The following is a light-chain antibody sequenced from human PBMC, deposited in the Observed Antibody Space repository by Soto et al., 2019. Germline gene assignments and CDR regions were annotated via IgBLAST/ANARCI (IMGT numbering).Light chain of an antibody. CDR2: DAS. J-gene: IGKJ2*01. CDR1: QRFSTW. CDR3: QQYKSSPYT. V-gene: IGKV1-5*01. Sequence: DIQMTQSPSTLSASVGDRVTITCRASQRFSTWLAWYQQKPGKAPRLLIYDASSLEGGVPSRFSGRGSGTECTLTISGLQPDDFATYYCQQYKSSPYTFGQGTKLEIK.